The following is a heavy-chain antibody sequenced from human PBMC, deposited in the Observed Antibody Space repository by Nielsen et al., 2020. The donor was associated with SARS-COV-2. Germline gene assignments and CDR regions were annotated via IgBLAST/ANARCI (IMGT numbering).Heavy chain of an antibody. Sequence: LRLSCTVSGASMSSGDYHWSWVRQTPGKGLEWLAFISHSGITYYNPSLKSRVIISQDTSKHQFYLKVPSVTAADTAIYYCARSTPYGTTWYGALDSWGQGTLVSVSS. D-gene: IGHD6-13*01. CDR1: GASMSSGDYH. V-gene: IGHV4-30-4*01. CDR2: ISHSGIT. CDR3: ARSTPYGTTWYGALDS. J-gene: IGHJ4*02.